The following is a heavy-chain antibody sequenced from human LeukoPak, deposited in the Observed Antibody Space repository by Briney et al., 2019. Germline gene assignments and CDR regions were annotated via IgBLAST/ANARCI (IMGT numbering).Heavy chain of an antibody. V-gene: IGHV4-38-2*01. D-gene: IGHD6-13*01. J-gene: IGHJ4*02. Sequence: ASETLSLTCAVSGYSISSGYYWGWIRQPPGKGLEWIGSIYHSGSTYYNPSLKSRVTISVDTSKNQFSLKLSSVTAADTAVYYCARGVRRYSSSPGYWGQGTLVTVSS. CDR3: ARGVRRYSSSPGY. CDR1: GYSISSGYY. CDR2: IYHSGST.